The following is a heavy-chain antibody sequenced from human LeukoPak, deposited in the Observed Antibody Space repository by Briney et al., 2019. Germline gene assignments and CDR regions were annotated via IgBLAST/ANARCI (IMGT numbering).Heavy chain of an antibody. D-gene: IGHD1-26*01. Sequence: GGSLRLSCAASGFTVSSNYMSWVRQAPGKGLEWVSAISGSGGSTYYADSVKGRFTISRDNSKNTLYLQMNSLRAEDTAVYYCAKERLYYTLGNWFDPWGQGTLVTVSS. CDR1: GFTVSSNY. J-gene: IGHJ5*02. CDR3: AKERLYYTLGNWFDP. CDR2: ISGSGGST. V-gene: IGHV3-23*01.